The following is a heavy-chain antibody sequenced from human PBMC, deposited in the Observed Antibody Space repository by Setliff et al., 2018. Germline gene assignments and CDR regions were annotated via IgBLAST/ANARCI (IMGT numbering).Heavy chain of an antibody. CDR2: IYYSGST. D-gene: IGHD3-3*01. J-gene: IGHJ4*02. CDR3: ARRETYYNFWSGYYAY. CDR1: GGSISSGFYY. Sequence: SETLSLTCTVSGGSISSGFYYWGWIRQPPGKGLEWIGSIYYSGSTYYNPSLKSRVTISVDTSKNQFSLKLSSVTAADTAVYYCARRETYYNFWSGYYAYWGQGTLVTVSS. V-gene: IGHV4-39*07.